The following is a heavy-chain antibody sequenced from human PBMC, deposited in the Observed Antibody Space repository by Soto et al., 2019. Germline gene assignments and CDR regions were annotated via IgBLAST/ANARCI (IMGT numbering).Heavy chain of an antibody. J-gene: IGHJ4*02. CDR3: ARETRSYYGSSSGGYY. CDR1: GDSVSSNSAA. CDR2: TYYRSKWYN. D-gene: IGHD6-6*01. V-gene: IGHV6-1*01. Sequence: SQTLSLTCAISGDSVSSNSAAWNWIRQSPSRGLEWLGRTYYRSKWYNDYAVSVKSRITINPDTSKKQFSLQLNSVTTEVSAVYYCARETRSYYGSSSGGYYWGQGTLVTVSS.